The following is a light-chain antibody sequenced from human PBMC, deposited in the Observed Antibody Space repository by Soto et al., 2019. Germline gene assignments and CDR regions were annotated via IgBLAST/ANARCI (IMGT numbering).Light chain of an antibody. Sequence: VMTQSPAALSVSPGARATLSCRAGQSVTTSYFAWYQQKHGQAPRLTIYGASSRATGVPARFSATVSETAVTITISGLQSEDSEVYVGQQYNNSPFSFGQGTRLEIK. CDR2: GAS. J-gene: IGKJ5*01. CDR1: QSVTTSY. V-gene: IGKV3D-15*01. CDR3: QQYNNSPFS.